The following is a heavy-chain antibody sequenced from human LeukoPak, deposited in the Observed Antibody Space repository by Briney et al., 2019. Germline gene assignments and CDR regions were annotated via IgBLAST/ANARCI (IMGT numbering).Heavy chain of an antibody. Sequence: PSETLSLTCAVYGGSFSGYYWSWIRKPPGKGLEWIGEINHSGSTNYNPSLKSRVTISVDTSKNQFSLKLSSVTAADTAVYYCARGLGDCSSTSCYRRHYYYGMDVWGQGTTVTVSS. CDR3: ARGLGDCSSTSCYRRHYYYGMDV. CDR1: GGSFSGYY. CDR2: INHSGST. V-gene: IGHV4-34*01. J-gene: IGHJ6*02. D-gene: IGHD2-2*02.